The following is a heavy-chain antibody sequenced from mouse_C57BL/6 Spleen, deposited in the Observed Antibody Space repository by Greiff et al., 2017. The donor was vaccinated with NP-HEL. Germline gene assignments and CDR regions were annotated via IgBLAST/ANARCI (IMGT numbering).Heavy chain of an antibody. CDR3: TEALRYFFDY. CDR1: GFTFSNYW. Sequence: EVMLVESGGGLVQPGGSMKLSCVASGFTFSNYWMNWVRQSPEKGLEWVAQIRLKSDNYATHYAESVKGRFTISRDDSKSSVYLQMNNVRAEDTGIYYCTEALRYFFDYWGQGTTLTVSS. CDR2: IRLKSDNYAT. J-gene: IGHJ2*01. D-gene: IGHD1-1*01. V-gene: IGHV6-3*01.